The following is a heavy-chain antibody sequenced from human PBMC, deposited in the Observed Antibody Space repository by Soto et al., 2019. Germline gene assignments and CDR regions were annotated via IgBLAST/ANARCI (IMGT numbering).Heavy chain of an antibody. CDR2: IWYDGSNK. D-gene: IGHD6-19*01. J-gene: IGHJ4*02. V-gene: IGHV3-33*01. Sequence: QVQLVESGGGVVQPGRSLRLSCAASGFTFSSYGIHWVRQAPGKGLEWVAVIWYDGSNKYYADSVKGRFTISRDNSKNTLYLQMNSLRAEDTAVYYCAREGSSGWYDYWGQGTLVTVSS. CDR1: GFTFSSYG. CDR3: AREGSSGWYDY.